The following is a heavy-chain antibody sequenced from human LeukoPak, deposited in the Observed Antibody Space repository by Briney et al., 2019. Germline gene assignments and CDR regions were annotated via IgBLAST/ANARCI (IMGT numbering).Heavy chain of an antibody. V-gene: IGHV3-48*04. CDR3: AKIVVVNGIHYYGMDL. CDR1: GFTFSSYT. CDR2: ISGSSTTI. Sequence: GGSLRLSCAASGFTFSSYTMSWVRQAPGKGLEWVSAISGSSTTIYYADSVKGRFTISTDSAKNSLYLQMNSLSTEDTAIYYRAKIVVVNGIHYYGMDLWGQGTTVTVSS. J-gene: IGHJ6*02. D-gene: IGHD2-21*01.